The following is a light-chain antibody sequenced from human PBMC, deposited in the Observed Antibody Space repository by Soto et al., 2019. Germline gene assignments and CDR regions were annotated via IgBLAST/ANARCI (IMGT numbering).Light chain of an antibody. CDR2: AAS. CDR1: QSISSY. J-gene: IGKJ2*01. Sequence: DNQMTQSPSSLSVSVGDRVTITCRASQSISSYLNWYQQKPGKAPKLLIYAASSLQSGVPSRFSGSGSGTDFTLTISSLQPEDFATYYCQQSYSTPYTVGQGTKLEIK. V-gene: IGKV1-39*01. CDR3: QQSYSTPYT.